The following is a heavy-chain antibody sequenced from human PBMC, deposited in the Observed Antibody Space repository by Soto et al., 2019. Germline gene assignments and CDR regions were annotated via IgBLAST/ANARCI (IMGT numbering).Heavy chain of an antibody. CDR2: INHSGST. CDR1: GGSFSGYY. J-gene: IGHJ5*02. Sequence: SETLSLTCAVYGGSFSGYYWSWIRQPPGKGLDWIGEINHSGSTNYNPSLKSRVTISVDTSKNQFSLKLSSVTAADTAVYYCARGMRYCSGGSCYSRPLNWFDPWGQGTLVTVSS. CDR3: ARGMRYCSGGSCYSRPLNWFDP. V-gene: IGHV4-34*01. D-gene: IGHD2-15*01.